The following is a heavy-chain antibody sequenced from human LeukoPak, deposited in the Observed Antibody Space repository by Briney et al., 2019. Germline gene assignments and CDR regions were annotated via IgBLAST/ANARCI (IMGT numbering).Heavy chain of an antibody. CDR1: GGTFSSYA. D-gene: IGHD3-16*01. CDR3: ARVNNGGVWFDP. CDR2: IIPIFGTA. V-gene: IGHV1-69*06. Sequence: GASVKVSCKASGGTFSSYAISWVRQAPGQGLEWMGGIIPIFGTANYAQKFQGRVTITADKSTSTAYMELSSLRSDDTAVYYCARVNNGGVWFDPWGQGTLVTVSS. J-gene: IGHJ5*02.